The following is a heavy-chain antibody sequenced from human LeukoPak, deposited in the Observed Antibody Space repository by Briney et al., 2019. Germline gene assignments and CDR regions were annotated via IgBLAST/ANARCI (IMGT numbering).Heavy chain of an antibody. CDR3: ARVFGHSYGYGWF. V-gene: IGHV4-39*07. D-gene: IGHD5-18*01. J-gene: IGHJ4*02. Sequence: SETLSLTCTVSGGSISSSSYYWGWIRQPPGKGLGGIGSIYYSGSTYYNPSLKSRVTISVDTSKNQFSLKLSSVTAADTAVYYCARVFGHSYGYGWFWGQGTLVTVSS. CDR1: GGSISSSSYY. CDR2: IYYSGST.